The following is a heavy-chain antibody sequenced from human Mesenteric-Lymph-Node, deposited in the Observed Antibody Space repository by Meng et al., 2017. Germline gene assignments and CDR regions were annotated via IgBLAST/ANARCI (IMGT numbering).Heavy chain of an antibody. CDR2: NNHSGST. D-gene: IGHD4-17*01. CDR1: VWFFSSTS. CDR3: ARGFVKYTVTRVGNWFDH. V-gene: IGHV4-34*01. J-gene: IGHJ5*02. Sequence: QLRYRAQRILTPPETLSMTSAALVWFFSSTSCSTIRQHPRKGLEWIGENNHSGSTNYNPSLKRRVTIQVDKSKNPFSLKMSSVTAADTAVYYCARGFVKYTVTRVGNWFDHWGQGTLVTVSS.